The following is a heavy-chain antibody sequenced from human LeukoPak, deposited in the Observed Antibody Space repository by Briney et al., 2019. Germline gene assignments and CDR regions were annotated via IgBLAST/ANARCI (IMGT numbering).Heavy chain of an antibody. CDR3: ARGPLTPLRWGGFYFDY. CDR2: IGTAGDT. V-gene: IGHV3-13*01. CDR1: GFTFSSYD. D-gene: IGHD3-16*01. J-gene: IGHJ4*02. Sequence: PGGSLRLSCAASGFTFSSYDMHWVRQATGKGLEWVSAIGTAGDTYYPGSVKGRFTISRENAKNSLYLQMNSLRAGDTAVYYCARGPLTPLRWGGFYFDYWGQGTLVTVSS.